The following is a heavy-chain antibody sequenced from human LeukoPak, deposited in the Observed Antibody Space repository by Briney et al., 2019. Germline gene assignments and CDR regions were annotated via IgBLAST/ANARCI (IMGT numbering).Heavy chain of an antibody. CDR3: TGYSSGSCPF. CDR2: IYRSSNGETT. V-gene: IGHV3-15*01. Sequence: GSLRLSCDASGITLSNAWKKWVRQAPGKGLEWVGRIYRSSNGETTDYGAPVKGRFTMSRDDSKNTLYLQMNSLKTEDTAVDYCTGYSSGSCPFWGQGTLVTVSS. CDR1: GITLSNAW. J-gene: IGHJ4*02. D-gene: IGHD6-19*01.